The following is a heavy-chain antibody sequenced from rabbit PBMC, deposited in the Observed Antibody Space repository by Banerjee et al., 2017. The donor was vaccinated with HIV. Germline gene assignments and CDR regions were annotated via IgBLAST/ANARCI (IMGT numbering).Heavy chain of an antibody. D-gene: IGHD1-1*01. V-gene: IGHV1S7*01. CDR3: ARGSSGYRYYFNL. CDR1: GFDFSSYY. J-gene: IGHJ4*01. Sequence: QLKETGGGLVQPGGSLTLSCKASGFDFSSYYMSWVRQAPGKGLEWIGIIYAGKGSTDYASWVNGRFTISSDNAQNTVDLQMNSLTAADTATYFCARGSSGYRYYFNLWGQGTLVTVS. CDR2: IYAGKGST.